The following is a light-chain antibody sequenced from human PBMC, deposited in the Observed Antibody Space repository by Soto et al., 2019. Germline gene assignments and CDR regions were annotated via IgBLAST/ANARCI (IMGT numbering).Light chain of an antibody. J-gene: IGKJ2*01. CDR2: DTS. CDR1: QSINSW. Sequence: DIQMTQFPSTLSASVGDRVTITCRASQSINSWLAWYQQKPGTAPKLLIYDTSTLESGVPSRFTGSGSGTEFTLTIGSLQPDDFATYYCQLHINHLYTFGQGTKLEI. V-gene: IGKV1-5*01. CDR3: QLHINHLYT.